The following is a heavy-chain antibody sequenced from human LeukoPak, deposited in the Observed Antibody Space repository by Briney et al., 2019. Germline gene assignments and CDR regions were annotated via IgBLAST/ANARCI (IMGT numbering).Heavy chain of an antibody. V-gene: IGHV3-7*01. Sequence: GGSLRLSCAAPGFPFSGYWMSWLRQAPGQGLEWVANIKQDGTEIYYVDSVKGRFIISRDNAKNSLYLQMNSLRAEDTAVYHCARDGSGWSVYWGQGTLVTVSS. CDR2: IKQDGTEI. J-gene: IGHJ4*02. CDR1: GFPFSGYW. D-gene: IGHD6-19*01. CDR3: ARDGSGWSVY.